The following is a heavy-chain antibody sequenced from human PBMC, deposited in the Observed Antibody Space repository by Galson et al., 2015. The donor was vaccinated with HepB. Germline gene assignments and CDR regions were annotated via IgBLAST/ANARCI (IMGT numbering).Heavy chain of an antibody. CDR3: ARGLVGVIITGGMDV. J-gene: IGHJ6*02. D-gene: IGHD3-10*01. V-gene: IGHV3-30-3*01. CDR1: RFIFNKYV. CDR2: ISYDGSNK. Sequence: SLRLSCAASRFIFNKYVMHWVRQAPGKGLEWVAVISYDGSNKYYADSVKGRFTISRDNSKNTLYLQMNSLRAEDTAVYYCARGLVGVIITGGMDVWGQGTTVTVSS.